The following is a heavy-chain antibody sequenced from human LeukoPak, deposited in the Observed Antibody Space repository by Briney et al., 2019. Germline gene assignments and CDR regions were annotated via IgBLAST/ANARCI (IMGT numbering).Heavy chain of an antibody. J-gene: IGHJ4*02. D-gene: IGHD3-10*01. V-gene: IGHV5-51*01. CDR3: ARPLMARGEGFYFDH. CDR1: GYRFTSYW. Sequence: GESLKISCKGSGYRFTSYWIGWVRQMPGKGLERMGIIYPGDSDTRYSPSFQGQVTISADKSISTAYLQWSSLKASDTAMYYCARPLMARGEGFYFDHWGQGTLVTVSS. CDR2: IYPGDSDT.